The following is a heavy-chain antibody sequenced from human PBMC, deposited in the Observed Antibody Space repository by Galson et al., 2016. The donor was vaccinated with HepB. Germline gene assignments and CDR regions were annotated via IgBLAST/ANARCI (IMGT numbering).Heavy chain of an antibody. CDR1: GFVFSSYA. Sequence: SLRLSCAASGFVFSSYALHWVRQPPGKGLEWVAVISYDGSNKYYADSVKGRFTISRDSSRDTPYLLMNSLRAKDTAVYYCARGLTYHYDDNGSYYDDAFDIWGQGTMVTVSS. D-gene: IGHD3-22*01. CDR2: ISYDGSNK. CDR3: ARGLTYHYDDNGSYYDDAFDI. V-gene: IGHV3-30-3*01. J-gene: IGHJ3*02.